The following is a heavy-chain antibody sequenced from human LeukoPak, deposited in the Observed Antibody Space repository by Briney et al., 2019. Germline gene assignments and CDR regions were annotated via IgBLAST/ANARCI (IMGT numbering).Heavy chain of an antibody. CDR1: GYSISSGYY. CDR3: ARVAAMVREDAFDI. CDR2: IYHSGST. D-gene: IGHD5-18*01. Sequence: PSETLSLTCTVSGYSISSGYYWGWIRQPPGKGLEWIGGIYHSGSTYYNPSLKSRVTISVDTSKNQFSLKLSSVTAADTAVYYCARVAAMVREDAFDIWGQGTMVTVSS. J-gene: IGHJ3*02. V-gene: IGHV4-38-2*02.